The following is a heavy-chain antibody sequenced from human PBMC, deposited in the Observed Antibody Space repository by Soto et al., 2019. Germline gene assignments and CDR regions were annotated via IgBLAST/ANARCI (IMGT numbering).Heavy chain of an antibody. V-gene: IGHV4-34*01. CDR1: GGSFSGYY. J-gene: IGHJ3*02. Sequence: PSETLSLTCAVYGGSFSGYYWSWIRQPPGKGLEWIGEINHSGSTNYNPSLKSRVTISVDTSKNQFSLKLSSVTAADTAVYYCARTHYGFPEAFDIWGQGTMVTVSS. CDR3: ARTHYGFPEAFDI. CDR2: INHSGST. D-gene: IGHD3-10*01.